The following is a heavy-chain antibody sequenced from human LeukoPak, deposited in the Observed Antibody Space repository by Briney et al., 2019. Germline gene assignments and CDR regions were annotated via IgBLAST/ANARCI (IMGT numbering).Heavy chain of an antibody. CDR3: ARDSGRDGYNFAAFDI. Sequence: SETLSLTCTVSGGSISTYYWSWIRQPPGKGLEWIGYIYYSGSTNYNPSLKSRVTISVDTSKNQFSLKLSSVTAADTAVYYCARDSGRDGYNFAAFDIWGQGTMVTVSS. D-gene: IGHD5-24*01. J-gene: IGHJ3*02. V-gene: IGHV4-59*01. CDR2: IYYSGST. CDR1: GGSISTYY.